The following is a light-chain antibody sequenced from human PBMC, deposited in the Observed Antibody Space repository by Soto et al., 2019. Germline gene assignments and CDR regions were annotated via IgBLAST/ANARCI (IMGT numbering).Light chain of an antibody. CDR3: QQYNSPPT. V-gene: IGKV1-5*01. Sequence: DIQMTQSPSTLSASIGDRVTISCRASQNIGRWLAWYQQKPGTAPNLLIYHASNLRGGVPSRFSGGGSGTEFTLTISSLQPDDFATYYCQQYNSPPTFGQGSKVDI. CDR1: QNIGRW. CDR2: HAS. J-gene: IGKJ1*01.